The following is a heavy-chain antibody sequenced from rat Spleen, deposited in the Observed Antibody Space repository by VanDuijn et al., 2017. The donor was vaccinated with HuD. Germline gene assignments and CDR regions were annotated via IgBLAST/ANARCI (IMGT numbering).Heavy chain of an antibody. J-gene: IGHJ2*01. Sequence: EVQLVESGGGLVQPGRSLKLSCAASGFTFSDYYMAWIRQAPGKGLEWVASTTNTGGNTYYPDSVRGRFAISRDNAKSTLYLQMNSLQTEDTATYYCARDGGELGYWGQGVMVTVSS. CDR3: ARDGGELGY. V-gene: IGHV5-31*01. CDR1: GFTFSDYY. D-gene: IGHD4-3*01. CDR2: TTNTGGNT.